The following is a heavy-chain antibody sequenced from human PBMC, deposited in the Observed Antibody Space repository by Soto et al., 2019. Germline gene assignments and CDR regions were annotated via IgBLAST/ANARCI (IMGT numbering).Heavy chain of an antibody. CDR1: GGSISSYY. J-gene: IGHJ6*03. D-gene: IGHD5-12*01. CDR2: IYYSGST. V-gene: IGHV4-59*08. CDR3: ARGSGYDYGLYYYYYYMDV. Sequence: QVQLQESGPGLVKPSETLSLTCTVSGGSISSYYWSWIRQPPGKGLEWIGYIYYSGSTNYNPSLKSRLTISVDPSKNQFSLKLSSVTAADTAVYYCARGSGYDYGLYYYYYYMDVWGKGTTVTVSS.